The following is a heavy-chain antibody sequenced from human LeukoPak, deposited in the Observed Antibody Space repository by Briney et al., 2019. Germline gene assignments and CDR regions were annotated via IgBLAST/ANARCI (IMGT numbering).Heavy chain of an antibody. CDR2: INHSGST. J-gene: IGHJ3*02. CDR3: ARVWFAFDI. D-gene: IGHD3-10*01. Sequence: SETLSLTCAVYGGSFNGYYWTWIRQPPGKGLEWIGEINHSGSTDYNPSLKSRVTISVDTSKNQFSLKLNSVTAADTAVYYCARVWFAFDIWGQGTMVTVSS. CDR1: GGSFNGYY. V-gene: IGHV4-34*01.